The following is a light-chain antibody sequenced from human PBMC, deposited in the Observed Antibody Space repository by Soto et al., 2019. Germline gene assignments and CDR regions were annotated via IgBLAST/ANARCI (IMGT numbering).Light chain of an antibody. CDR3: QQYGSSPPIT. CDR1: QSVSSSY. CDR2: GAS. J-gene: IGKJ5*01. Sequence: EIVLTQSPGTLSLSPGERATLSCRASQSVSSSYLAWYQQTPGQAPRLLIYGASSRATGIPDRFSGSGSGTDFTLTISRLEPEDFAVYYCQQYGSSPPITSGQGTRLEIK. V-gene: IGKV3-20*01.